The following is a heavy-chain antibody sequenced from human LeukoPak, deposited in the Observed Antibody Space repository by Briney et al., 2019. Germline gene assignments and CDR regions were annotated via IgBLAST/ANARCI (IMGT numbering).Heavy chain of an antibody. CDR1: GFTFSSYW. D-gene: IGHD5-18*01. CDR2: IKQDGSEK. Sequence: GGSLRLSCAASGFTFSSYWMSWVRQAPGKGLEWVANIKQDGSEKYYVDSVKGRFTISRDNSKNTLYLQMNSLRAEDTAVYYCAKVGQLWLNFDYWGQGTLVTVSS. J-gene: IGHJ4*02. CDR3: AKVGQLWLNFDY. V-gene: IGHV3-7*01.